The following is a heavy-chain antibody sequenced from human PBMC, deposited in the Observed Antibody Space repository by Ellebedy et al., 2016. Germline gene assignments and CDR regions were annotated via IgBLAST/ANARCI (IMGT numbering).Heavy chain of an antibody. D-gene: IGHD3-10*01. Sequence: ASVKVSXKASRGTFTSYGISWVRQAPGQGLEWMGWISAYNGNTNYAQKFQGWVTMTRDTSISTAYMELSRLRSDDTAVYYCARDGAYGSGSNWGQGTLVTVSS. V-gene: IGHV1-18*01. J-gene: IGHJ4*02. CDR3: ARDGAYGSGSN. CDR2: ISAYNGNT. CDR1: RGTFTSYG.